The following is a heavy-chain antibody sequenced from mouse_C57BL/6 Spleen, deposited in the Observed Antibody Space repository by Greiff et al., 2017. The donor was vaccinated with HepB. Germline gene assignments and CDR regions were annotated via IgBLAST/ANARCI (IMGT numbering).Heavy chain of an antibody. V-gene: IGHV1-5*01. D-gene: IGHD1-1*01. CDR3: TPNYYGRSHWYFDV. CDR1: GYTFTSYW. CDR2: IYPGNSDT. Sequence: VQLQQSGTVLARPGASVKMSCKTSGYTFTSYWMHWVKQRPGQGLEWIGAIYPGNSDTSYNQKFKGKAKLTAVTSASTAYMELSSLTNEDSAVYYGTPNYYGRSHWYFDVWGTGTTVTVSS. J-gene: IGHJ1*03.